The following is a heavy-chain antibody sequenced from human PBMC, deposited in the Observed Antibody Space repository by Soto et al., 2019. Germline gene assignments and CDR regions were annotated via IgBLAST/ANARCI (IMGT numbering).Heavy chain of an antibody. J-gene: IGHJ6*02. D-gene: IGHD3-3*01. V-gene: IGHV2-70*20. Sequence: SGPTLVNPTQTLTLTCTFSGFSLSTSGMCVSWVRPPPGKALEWLALLDRDDDKYYSTSLKTRLTISKDPSKNQVVLTMTNMDPVDTATYYCARIKKGLYYDFWSGPRVYYYGMDVWGQGITVTVS. CDR3: ARIKKGLYYDFWSGPRVYYYGMDV. CDR2: LDRDDDK. CDR1: GFSLSTSGMC.